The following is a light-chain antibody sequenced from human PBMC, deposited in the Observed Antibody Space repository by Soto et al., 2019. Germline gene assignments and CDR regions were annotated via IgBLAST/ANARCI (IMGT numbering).Light chain of an antibody. CDR3: SSYTTSSTLEV. V-gene: IGLV2-14*01. J-gene: IGLJ1*01. CDR2: DVG. CDR1: SSDVGGYNY. Sequence: QSALNQPASVSGSPGQSITISCTGTSSDVGGYNYVSWYQQHPGKAPKLMIYDVGNRPSEVSNRFSGSKSGNTASLTISGLQAEDEADYYCSSYTTSSTLEVFGSGTKVTVL.